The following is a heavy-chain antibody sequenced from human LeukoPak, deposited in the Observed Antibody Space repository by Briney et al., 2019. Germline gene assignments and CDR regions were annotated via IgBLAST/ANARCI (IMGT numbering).Heavy chain of an antibody. J-gene: IGHJ4*02. D-gene: IGHD3-10*01. Sequence: SETLSLTCAVYGGSFSGYYWSWIRQPPGKGLEWIGEINHSGSTNYNPSLKSRATISVDTSKNQFSLKLSSVTAADTAVYYCARGLKARYYYGSGSYASGRYYFDYWGQGTLVTVSS. CDR2: INHSGST. CDR3: ARGLKARYYYGSGSYASGRYYFDY. CDR1: GGSFSGYY. V-gene: IGHV4-34*01.